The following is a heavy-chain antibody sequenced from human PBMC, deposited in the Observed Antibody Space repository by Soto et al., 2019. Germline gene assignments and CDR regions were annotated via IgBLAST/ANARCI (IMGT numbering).Heavy chain of an antibody. Sequence: EVQLVESGGGLVQPGGSLRLSCAASGFTVSSNYMSWVRQAPGKGLEWVSVIYSGGSTYYADSVKGRFTISRDNSKNTLXLXRNGLRAEDTAVYYCAREGGGYFGSSGRYYYYGMDVWGQGTTVTVSS. CDR3: AREGGGYFGSSGRYYYYGMDV. CDR1: GFTVSSNY. J-gene: IGHJ6*02. CDR2: IYSGGST. D-gene: IGHD3-22*01. V-gene: IGHV3-66*01.